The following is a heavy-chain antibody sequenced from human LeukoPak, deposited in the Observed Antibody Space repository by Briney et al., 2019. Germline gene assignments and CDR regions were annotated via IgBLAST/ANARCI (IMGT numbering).Heavy chain of an antibody. CDR3: AKSGNNRFDY. CDR2: ISGSGVSGGNT. CDR1: GFTFSSYA. D-gene: IGHD4-23*01. Sequence: PGGSLRLSCAASGFTFSSYAMSWVRQAPGKGLEWVSNISGSGVSGGNTYYADSVKGRFTIPRDNSKNTLYLQMNSLRTEDTAVYYCAKSGNNRFDYWGQGTLVTVSS. V-gene: IGHV3-23*01. J-gene: IGHJ4*02.